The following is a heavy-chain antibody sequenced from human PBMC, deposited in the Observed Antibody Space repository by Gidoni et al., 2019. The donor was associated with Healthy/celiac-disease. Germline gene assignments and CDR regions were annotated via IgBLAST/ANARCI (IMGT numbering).Heavy chain of an antibody. V-gene: IGHV3-23*01. CDR1: GFTFSSYA. CDR3: AKGGMVATSYFDY. D-gene: IGHD5-12*01. Sequence: EVQLLESGGGLVQPGGSLRLYCAASGFTFSSYAMRWVRQAPGKGLEWVSAISGSGGSTYYADSVKGWFTISRDNSKNTLYLQMNSLRAEDTAVYYCAKGGMVATSYFDYWGQGTLVTVSS. CDR2: ISGSGGST. J-gene: IGHJ4*02.